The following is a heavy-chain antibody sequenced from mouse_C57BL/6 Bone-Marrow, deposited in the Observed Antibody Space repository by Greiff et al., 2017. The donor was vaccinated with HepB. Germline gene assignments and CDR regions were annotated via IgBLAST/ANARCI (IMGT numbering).Heavy chain of an antibody. J-gene: IGHJ3*01. CDR2: IRSKSSNYAT. Sequence: DVMLVESGGGLVQPKGSLKLSCAASGFTFNTYAMHWVRQAPGKGLEWVARIRSKSSNYATYYADSVKDRFTISRDDSQSMLYLQMNNLKTEDTAMYYCVRPYYYGSSPWFAYWGQGTLVTVSA. D-gene: IGHD1-1*01. CDR1: GFTFNTYA. V-gene: IGHV10-3*01. CDR3: VRPYYYGSSPWFAY.